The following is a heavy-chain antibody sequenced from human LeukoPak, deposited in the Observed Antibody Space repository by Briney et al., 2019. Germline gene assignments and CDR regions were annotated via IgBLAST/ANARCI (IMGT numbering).Heavy chain of an antibody. D-gene: IGHD3-16*02. CDR1: GYSISSGYY. J-gene: IGHJ6*03. Sequence: SETLSLTCTVSGYSISSGYYWGWIRQPPGKGLEWIGSIYYSGSTYYNPSLKSRVTISVDTSKNQFSLKLSSVTAADTAVYYCARHSADYVWGSYRSPPYYYYYMDVWGKGTTVTVSS. CDR3: ARHSADYVWGSYRSPPYYYYYMDV. V-gene: IGHV4-38-2*02. CDR2: IYYSGST.